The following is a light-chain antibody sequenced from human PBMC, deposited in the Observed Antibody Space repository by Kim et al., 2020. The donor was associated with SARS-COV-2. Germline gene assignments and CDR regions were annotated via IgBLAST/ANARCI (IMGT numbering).Light chain of an antibody. CDR1: TSDVGSYNY. CDR3: CSFAAP. Sequence: QSALTQPRSVSGSPGQSVTISCTGTTSDVGSYNYVSWYQQHPGRAPKLIIYDVTNRPSGVPDRFSGSKSGNTASLTVSGLQAEDEADYYCCSFAAPFGGGTQLTVL. V-gene: IGLV2-11*01. J-gene: IGLJ2*01. CDR2: DVT.